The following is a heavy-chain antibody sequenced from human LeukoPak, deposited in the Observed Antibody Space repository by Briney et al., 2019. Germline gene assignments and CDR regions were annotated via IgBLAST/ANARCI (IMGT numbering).Heavy chain of an antibody. CDR2: IYPGDSDT. Sequence: GESLKISCKGSGYSFTSYWIGWVRQMPGKGLEWIGIIYPGDSDTRYSPSFQGQVTISADKSLRHAYLQWSSLKASDTAMYYCARLDYDFWSADRGNWFDPWGQGTLVTVSS. D-gene: IGHD3-3*01. CDR1: GYSFTSYW. CDR3: ARLDYDFWSADRGNWFDP. V-gene: IGHV5-51*01. J-gene: IGHJ5*02.